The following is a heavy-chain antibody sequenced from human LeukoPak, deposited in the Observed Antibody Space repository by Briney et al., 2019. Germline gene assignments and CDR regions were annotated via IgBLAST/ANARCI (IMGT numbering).Heavy chain of an antibody. CDR1: GSTVSSNY. Sequence: GGSLRLSCAASGSTVSSNYMSWVRQAPGKGLEWASVIYSGGSTYYADSVKGRFTISRDNSKNTLYLQMNSLRAEDTAVYYCARESPGNWFDPWGQGTLVTVSS. V-gene: IGHV3-66*01. J-gene: IGHJ5*02. CDR3: ARESPGNWFDP. CDR2: IYSGGST.